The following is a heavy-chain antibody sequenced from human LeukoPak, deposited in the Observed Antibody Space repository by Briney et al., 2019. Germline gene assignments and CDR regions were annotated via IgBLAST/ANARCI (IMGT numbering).Heavy chain of an antibody. D-gene: IGHD4-17*01. J-gene: IGHJ4*02. Sequence: GGSLRLSCAASGFTFSTYSMNWVRQAPGKGLEWVSSISSSSSYIYYADSVKGRFTISRDNAKNSLYLQMNSLRAEDTAVYYCARDESTYGDYVVDYWGQGTLVTVSS. V-gene: IGHV3-21*01. CDR3: ARDESTYGDYVVDY. CDR2: ISSSSSYI. CDR1: GFTFSTYS.